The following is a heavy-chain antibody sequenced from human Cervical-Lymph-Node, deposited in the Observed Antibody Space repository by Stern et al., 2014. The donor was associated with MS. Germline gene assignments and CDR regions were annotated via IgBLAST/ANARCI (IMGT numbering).Heavy chain of an antibody. CDR2: INPNSGGS. CDR1: GYTFTDYY. CDR3: ARNRALYSNTFDFDY. Sequence: QVQLVQSGAEVKKPGASVKVSCTASGYTFTDYYMHWVRQAPGQGLEWMGWINPNSGGSNYAQKFQGRVTMTRDTSISTAYMELSSQRSDDTAIYYCARNRALYSNTFDFDYWGQGTLVTVSS. D-gene: IGHD6-13*01. J-gene: IGHJ4*02. V-gene: IGHV1-2*02.